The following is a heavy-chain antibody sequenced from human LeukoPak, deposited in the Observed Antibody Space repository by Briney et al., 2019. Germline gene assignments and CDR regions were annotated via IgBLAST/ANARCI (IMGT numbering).Heavy chain of an antibody. CDR2: IVVGSGNT. Sequence: SVTVSCKASGFTFTSSAMQWVRQARGQRLEWIGWIVVGSGNTNYAQKFQERVTITRDMSTSTAYMELSSLRSEDTAVYYCAAGLGYCTNGVCYYYYGMDVWGQGTTVTVSS. V-gene: IGHV1-58*02. CDR3: AAGLGYCTNGVCYYYYGMDV. D-gene: IGHD2-8*01. J-gene: IGHJ6*02. CDR1: GFTFTSSA.